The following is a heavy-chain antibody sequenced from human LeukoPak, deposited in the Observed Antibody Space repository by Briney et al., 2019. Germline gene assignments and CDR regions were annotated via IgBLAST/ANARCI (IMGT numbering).Heavy chain of an antibody. D-gene: IGHD6-19*01. Sequence: GGSLRLSCAASEFSFSSYWVHWVRQAPGKGLVWVSRISPDGSSASYADSVRGRFTISRDNAKNTLYLQMNSLRAEETAVYYCARDPSGWHSMDYWGQGILVTVSS. CDR1: EFSFSSYW. J-gene: IGHJ4*02. CDR2: ISPDGSSA. V-gene: IGHV3-74*01. CDR3: ARDPSGWHSMDY.